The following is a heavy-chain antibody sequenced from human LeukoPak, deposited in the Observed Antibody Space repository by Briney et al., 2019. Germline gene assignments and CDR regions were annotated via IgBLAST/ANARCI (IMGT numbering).Heavy chain of an antibody. V-gene: IGHV4-4*09. CDR1: GASISNYY. CDR3: ARLGSYHDF. Sequence: SETLSLTCTVSGASISNYYGSWIRQTPEKGLEWMGHIHSSGGSSYYPSLKSRLTPSIDTSRNQLSLKLPSVTAADTAVYFCARLGSYHDFWGQGALVTVSS. CDR2: IHSSGGS. J-gene: IGHJ4*02. D-gene: IGHD1-26*01.